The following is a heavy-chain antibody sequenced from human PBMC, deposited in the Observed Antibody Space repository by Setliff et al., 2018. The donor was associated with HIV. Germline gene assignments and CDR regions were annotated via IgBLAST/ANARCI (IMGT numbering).Heavy chain of an antibody. J-gene: IGHJ6*03. CDR3: ARVQVGDPYYSYYYMDV. Sequence: ASVKVSCKASGYTFTTYGISWVRQAPGQGLEWMGWISTYNGNTNFAQKLQGRVTMTTDTSTSTAYMELRNLRSDDTAVYYCARVQVGDPYYSYYYMDVWGEGTTVTVSS. V-gene: IGHV1-18*01. D-gene: IGHD2-8*02. CDR2: ISTYNGNT. CDR1: GYTFTTYG.